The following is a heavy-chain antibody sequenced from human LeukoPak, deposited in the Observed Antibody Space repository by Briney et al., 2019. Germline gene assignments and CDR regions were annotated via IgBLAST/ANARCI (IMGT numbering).Heavy chain of an antibody. J-gene: IGHJ4*02. Sequence: GRSLRLSYTASGFTFGDYAMSWFRQAPGKGLEWVGFIISKAYGGTTEYAASVKGRFTISRDDSKSIAYLQMNSLKTEDTAVYYCTSYYDRSGYPADYWGQGTLVTVSS. V-gene: IGHV3-49*03. CDR2: IISKAYGGTT. CDR1: GFTFGDYA. CDR3: TSYYDRSGYPADY. D-gene: IGHD3-22*01.